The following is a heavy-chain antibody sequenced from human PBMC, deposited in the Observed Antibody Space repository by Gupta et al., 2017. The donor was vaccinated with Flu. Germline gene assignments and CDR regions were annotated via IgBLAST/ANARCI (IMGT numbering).Heavy chain of an antibody. CDR3: AKSQIEVAGRVDC. CDR1: GNTFSRYT. D-gene: IGHD6-19*01. J-gene: IGHJ4*03. V-gene: IGHV3-23*01. Sequence: EVQLLDSGGDLIQPGGYLRLTCAACGNTFSRYTMSWVRQAPGKGLERVAARSGSSGGTYYADSVKGRFTISRDSDKDTLFLQMNILGAEDTAVYYCAKSQIEVAGRVDCWGQGTLVTVSS. CDR2: RSGSSGGT.